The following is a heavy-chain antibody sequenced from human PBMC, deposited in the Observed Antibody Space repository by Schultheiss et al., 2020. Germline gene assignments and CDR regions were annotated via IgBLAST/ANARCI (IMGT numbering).Heavy chain of an antibody. V-gene: IGHV1-69*04. CDR2: IIPILGIA. Sequence: SVKVSCKASGGTFRGYGVSWVRQAPGQGLEWMGRIIPILGIANYAQKFQGRVTITADESTSTAYMELSRLRSDDTAVYYCARDRSTHDYWGQGTPVTVYS. J-gene: IGHJ4*02. CDR1: GGTFRGYG. CDR3: ARDRSTHDY. D-gene: IGHD2-2*01.